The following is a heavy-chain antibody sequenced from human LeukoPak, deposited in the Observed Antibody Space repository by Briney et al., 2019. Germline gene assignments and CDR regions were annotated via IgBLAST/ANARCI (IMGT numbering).Heavy chain of an antibody. Sequence: ASVKVSCTASGFTFTDYYIHWVRQAPGQGLEWLGWINPNSGATNSAQGFQGRVTVTTDTSASTAYMELSGLRSDDTALYYCAREPLSEYSPSAGADFWGQGTLVTVSS. J-gene: IGHJ4*02. CDR3: AREPLSEYSPSAGADF. V-gene: IGHV1-2*02. CDR1: GFTFTDYY. D-gene: IGHD6-6*01. CDR2: INPNSGAT.